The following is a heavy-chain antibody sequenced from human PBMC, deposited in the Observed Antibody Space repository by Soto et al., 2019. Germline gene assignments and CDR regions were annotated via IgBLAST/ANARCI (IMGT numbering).Heavy chain of an antibody. V-gene: IGHV1-8*01. CDR1: GYTFTSYD. J-gene: IGHJ4*02. CDR3: AGKYCSGGSCYEGYFDY. Sequence: ASVKVSCKASGYTFTSYDINLVRQATGQGLEWMGWMNPNSGNTGYAQKFQGRVTMTRNTSISTAYMELSSLRSEDTAVYYCAGKYCSGGSCYEGYFDYWGQGTLVTVSS. CDR2: MNPNSGNT. D-gene: IGHD2-15*01.